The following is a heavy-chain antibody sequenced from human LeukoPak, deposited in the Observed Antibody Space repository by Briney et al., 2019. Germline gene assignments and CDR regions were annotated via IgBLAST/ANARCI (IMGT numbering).Heavy chain of an antibody. CDR2: IHYSGTT. Sequence: SETLSLTCTVAGGSLSSSGYYWDWLRHPPGKGLDWIGTIHYSGTTFYKSSLETRLTMSGDTSKNQFSLQLSSVTAADTSVFYCDRRVEYYSSGSYFYYDYWGQGTLVTVSS. J-gene: IGHJ4*02. CDR1: GGSLSSSGYY. D-gene: IGHD3-10*01. V-gene: IGHV4-39*01. CDR3: DRRVEYYSSGSYFYYDY.